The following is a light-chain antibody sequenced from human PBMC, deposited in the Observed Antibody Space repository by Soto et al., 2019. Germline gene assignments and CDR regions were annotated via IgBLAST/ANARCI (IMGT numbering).Light chain of an antibody. CDR2: DAS. CDR3: QQYDDAPIT. V-gene: IGKV1-33*01. Sequence: DIQMTQSPSSLSASVGDRVTITCQASQDISNYLNWYQQKPGKAPKLLISDASNLEPGVPLRFSGSGSGTDFTFSISSLQPEDIATYYCQQYDDAPITFGQGTRLEIK. J-gene: IGKJ5*01. CDR1: QDISNY.